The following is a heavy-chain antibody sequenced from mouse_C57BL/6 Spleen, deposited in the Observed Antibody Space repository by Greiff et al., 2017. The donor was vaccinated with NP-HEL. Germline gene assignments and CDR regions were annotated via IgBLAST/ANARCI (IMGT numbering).Heavy chain of an antibody. J-gene: IGHJ4*01. CDR2: INPNNGGT. V-gene: IGHV1-26*01. D-gene: IGHD2-4*01. CDR1: GYTFTDYY. Sequence: EVQLQQSGPELVKPGASVKISCKASGYTFTDYYMNWVKQSHGKSLEWIGDINPNNGGTSYHQKFKGKATLTVDKSSSTAYMELRSLTSEDSAVYYCARDDYDEDYYAMDDWGQGTSVTVSS. CDR3: ARDDYDEDYYAMDD.